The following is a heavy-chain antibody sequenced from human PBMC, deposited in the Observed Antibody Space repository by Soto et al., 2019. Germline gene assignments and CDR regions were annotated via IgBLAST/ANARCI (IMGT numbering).Heavy chain of an antibody. D-gene: IGHD1-26*01. CDR3: AREGEVGATTGRYYYYGMDV. CDR1: GYTFTSYG. CDR2: ISAYNGNT. J-gene: IGHJ6*02. Sequence: QVQLVQSGAEVKKPGASVKVSCKASGYTFTSYGISWVRQAPGQGLEWMGWISAYNGNTNYAQKLQSRVTMTTDTSTSTAYMELRSLRSDDTAVYYCAREGEVGATTGRYYYYGMDVWGQGTTVTVSS. V-gene: IGHV1-18*04.